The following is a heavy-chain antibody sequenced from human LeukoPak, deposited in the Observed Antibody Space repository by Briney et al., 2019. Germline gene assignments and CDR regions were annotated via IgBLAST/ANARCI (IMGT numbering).Heavy chain of an antibody. V-gene: IGHV4-59*08. J-gene: IGHJ4*02. CDR2: MYYSGST. CDR1: GGSISSYY. CDR3: ARLLVSEYCSSTSCYSGPHFDY. Sequence: SETLSLTCTVSGGSISSYYWSWIRQPPGKGLEWIGYMYYSGSTNYNPSLKSRVTISVDTSKNQFSLKLSSVTAADTAVYYCARLLVSEYCSSTSCYSGPHFDYWGQGTLVTVSS. D-gene: IGHD2-2*01.